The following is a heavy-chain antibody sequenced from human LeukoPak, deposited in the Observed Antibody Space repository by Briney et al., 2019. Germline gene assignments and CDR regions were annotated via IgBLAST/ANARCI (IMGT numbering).Heavy chain of an antibody. CDR1: GGSISSSSYY. Sequence: SETLSLTCTVSGGSISSSSYYWGWIRQPPGKGLEWIGSIYHSGRTFYNPSLKSRVTISVDTSKNQFSLKLTSVTAADTAVYYCARVHSNYFGSYFDYWGQGTLVTVSS. D-gene: IGHD4-11*01. V-gene: IGHV4-39*07. CDR2: IYHSGRT. J-gene: IGHJ4*02. CDR3: ARVHSNYFGSYFDY.